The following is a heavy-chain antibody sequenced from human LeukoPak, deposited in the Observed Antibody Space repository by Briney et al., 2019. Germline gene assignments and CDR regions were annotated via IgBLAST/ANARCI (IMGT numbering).Heavy chain of an antibody. Sequence: PSETLSLTCTVSGGSVSSGSYYWSWIRQPPGKGLEWIGYIYYSGSTNYNPSLKSRVTISVDTSKNQFSLKLSSVTAADTAVYYCARGGALWFGEYQWFQHWGQGTLVTVSS. V-gene: IGHV4-61*01. CDR3: ARGGALWFGEYQWFQH. J-gene: IGHJ1*01. CDR1: GGSVSSGSYY. CDR2: IYYSGST. D-gene: IGHD3-10*01.